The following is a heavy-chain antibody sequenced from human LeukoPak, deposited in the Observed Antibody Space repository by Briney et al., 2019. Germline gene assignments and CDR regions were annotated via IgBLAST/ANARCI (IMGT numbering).Heavy chain of an antibody. CDR1: GFTFSSYA. Sequence: PGGSLRLSCAASGFTFSSYAMSWVRQAPGKGLEWVSAISGSGGSTYYADSVKGRFTISRDNSKNTLYLQMNSLRAEDTAVYYCAAKDIVVVPAAMFDYWGQGTLVTVSS. CDR2: ISGSGGST. CDR3: AAKDIVVVPAAMFDY. V-gene: IGHV3-23*01. D-gene: IGHD2-2*01. J-gene: IGHJ4*02.